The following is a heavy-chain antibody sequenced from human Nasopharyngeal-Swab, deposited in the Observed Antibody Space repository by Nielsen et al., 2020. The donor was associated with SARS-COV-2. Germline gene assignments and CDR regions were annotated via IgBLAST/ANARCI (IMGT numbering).Heavy chain of an antibody. J-gene: IGHJ4*02. CDR3: AKGDYSDYFFDY. CDR2: ISGSGGST. Sequence: GGSLRLSCAASGFTFSSYAMSWVRQAPGKGLEWVSAISGSGGSTYYADSVKGRFTISRDNSKNTLYLQMNSLRAEDTAVYHCAKGDYSDYFFDYWGQGTLVTVSS. CDR1: GFTFSSYA. D-gene: IGHD4-11*01. V-gene: IGHV3-23*01.